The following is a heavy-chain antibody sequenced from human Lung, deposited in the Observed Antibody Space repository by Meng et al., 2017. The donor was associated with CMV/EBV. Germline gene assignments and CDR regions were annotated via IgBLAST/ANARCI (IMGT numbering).Heavy chain of an antibody. CDR3: ARDLEWFGSGGYFGMAV. J-gene: IGHJ6*02. D-gene: IGHD3-10*01. CDR2: IYSGGST. V-gene: IGHV3-66*02. CDR1: GFTVSDNY. Sequence: SCAASGFTVSDNYMSWVRQAPGKGLEWVSVIYSGGSTYYADSVKGRFTISRDNSKNTLYLQMNSLRAEDTAVYYCARDLEWFGSGGYFGMAVWCQGTTVTVSS.